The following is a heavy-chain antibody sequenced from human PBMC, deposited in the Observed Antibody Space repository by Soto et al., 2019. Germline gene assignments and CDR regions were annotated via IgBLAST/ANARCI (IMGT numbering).Heavy chain of an antibody. CDR3: GRPFRGRGRL. Sequence: QLQLQESGPGLVKPSETLSLTCTVSGGSISSYNYYWGWIRQPPGKGLEWIGSIYSSGSTYFNPSPKRRGTLTGDPAQHPVSLRLSPVTAADPGGYLRGRPFRGRGRLRGQGTLVTVSS. CDR2: IYSSGST. V-gene: IGHV4-39*01. D-gene: IGHD3-10*01. CDR1: GGSISSYNYY. J-gene: IGHJ4*02.